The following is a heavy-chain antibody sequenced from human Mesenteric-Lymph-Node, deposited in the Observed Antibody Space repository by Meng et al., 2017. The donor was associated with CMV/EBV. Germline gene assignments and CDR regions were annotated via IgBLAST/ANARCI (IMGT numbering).Heavy chain of an antibody. J-gene: IGHJ6*02. V-gene: IGHV3-7*03. CDR3: ARDSVTAYYYYGMDV. CDR2: IKQDGSEI. Sequence: GGSLRLSCAASGFTISRYWMSWVRQAPGKGPQWVANIKQDGSEIYYVDSVKGRFTISRDNAKNSLYLQMNSLRAEDTAVYYCARDSVTAYYYYGMDVWGQGTTVTVSS. CDR1: GFTISRYW. D-gene: IGHD1-14*01.